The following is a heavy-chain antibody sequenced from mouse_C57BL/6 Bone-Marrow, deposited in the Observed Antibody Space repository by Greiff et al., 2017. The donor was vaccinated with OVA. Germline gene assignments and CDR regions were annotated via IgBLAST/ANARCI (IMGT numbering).Heavy chain of an antibody. V-gene: IGHV1-9*01. Sequence: VQLQQSGAELMKPGASVKLSCKATGYTFTGYWIEWVKQRPGHGLEWIGEILPGSGSTNYHEKFKGKATFTADTSSNTAYMQLSSLTTEDSAIYYCARSPPFAYWGQGTLVTVSA. J-gene: IGHJ3*01. CDR3: ARSPPFAY. CDR2: ILPGSGST. CDR1: GYTFTGYW.